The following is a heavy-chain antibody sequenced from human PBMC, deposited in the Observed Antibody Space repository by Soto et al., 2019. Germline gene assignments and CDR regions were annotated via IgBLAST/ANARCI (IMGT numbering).Heavy chain of an antibody. J-gene: IGHJ4*02. CDR3: DITLRRGLYGSGSYYNG. D-gene: IGHD3-10*01. CDR2: IIPIFGTA. V-gene: IGHV1-69*13. Sequence: SVKVSCKASGGTFSSYAISWVRQAPGQGLEWMGGIIPIFGTANYAQKFQGRVTITADESTSTAYMELSSLRSEDTAVYYCDITLRRGLYGSGSYYNGWGQGTLVTVSS. CDR1: GGTFSSYA.